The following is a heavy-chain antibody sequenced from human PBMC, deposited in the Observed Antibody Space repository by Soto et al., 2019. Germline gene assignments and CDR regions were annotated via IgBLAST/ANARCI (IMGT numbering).Heavy chain of an antibody. CDR1: GYTFTSYA. CDR2: INAGNGDT. J-gene: IGHJ4*02. Sequence: ASVKVSCKASGYTFTSYAMHWVRQAPGQRLEWMGWINAGNGDTNYAQKLQGRVTVTRDTSTSTAYMELRSLRSDDTAVYYCARGDGYNVLDFWGQGTLVTVSS. V-gene: IGHV1-3*01. D-gene: IGHD5-12*01. CDR3: ARGDGYNVLDF.